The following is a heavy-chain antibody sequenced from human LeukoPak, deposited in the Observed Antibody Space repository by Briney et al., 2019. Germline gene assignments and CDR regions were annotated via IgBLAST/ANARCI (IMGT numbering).Heavy chain of an antibody. D-gene: IGHD5-24*01. J-gene: IGHJ3*02. CDR3: AKLPVEMATIFAFDI. V-gene: IGHV3-30*18. Sequence: PGGSLRLSCAASGFTFSSYGMHWVRQAPGKGLEWVAVISYDGSNKYYADSVKGRFTISRDNSKNTLYLQMNSLRAEDTAVYYCAKLPVEMATIFAFDIWGQGTMDTVSS. CDR1: GFTFSSYG. CDR2: ISYDGSNK.